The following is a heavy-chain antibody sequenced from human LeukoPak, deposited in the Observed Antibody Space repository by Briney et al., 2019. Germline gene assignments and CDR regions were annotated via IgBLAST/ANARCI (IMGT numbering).Heavy chain of an antibody. V-gene: IGHV1-18*01. CDR3: ARDVPGASPDYGDYPYYFDY. CDR1: GYTFTSYG. J-gene: IGHJ4*02. CDR2: ISAHNGNT. Sequence: ASVKVSCKASGYTFTSYGISWVRQAPGQGLEWMGWISAHNGNTNYAQKLQGRVTMTTDTSTSTAYMELRSLRSDDTAVYYCARDVPGASPDYGDYPYYFDYWGQGTLVTVSS. D-gene: IGHD4-17*01.